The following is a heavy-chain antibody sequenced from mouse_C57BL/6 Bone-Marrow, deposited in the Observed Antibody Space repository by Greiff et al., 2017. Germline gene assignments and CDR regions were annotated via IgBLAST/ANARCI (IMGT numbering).Heavy chain of an antibody. CDR1: GFNIKDDY. D-gene: IGHD1-1*02. CDR2: IDPENGDT. V-gene: IGHV14-4*01. J-gene: IGHJ2*01. Sequence: VQLQQSGAELVRPGASVKLSCTASGFNIKDDYMHWVKQRPEQGLEWIGWIDPENGDTEYASKFQGKATITAATSSNTAYLQLSSLTSEDTAVYYCTTGSYYFDYWGQGTTLTVSS. CDR3: TTGSYYFDY.